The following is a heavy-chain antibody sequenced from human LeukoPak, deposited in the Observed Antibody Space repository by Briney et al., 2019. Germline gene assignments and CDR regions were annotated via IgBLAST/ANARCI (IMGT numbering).Heavy chain of an antibody. CDR1: GFTFSSYA. CDR3: ANLYYYDSSGYYYSYYFDY. J-gene: IGHJ4*02. D-gene: IGHD3-22*01. CDR2: ISGSGGST. V-gene: IGHV3-23*01. Sequence: PGGFLRLSCAASGFTFSSYAMSWVRQAPGKGLEWVSAISGSGGSTYYADSVKGRFTISRDNSKNTLYLQMDSLRAEDTAVYYCANLYYYDSSGYYYSYYFDYWGQGTLVTVSS.